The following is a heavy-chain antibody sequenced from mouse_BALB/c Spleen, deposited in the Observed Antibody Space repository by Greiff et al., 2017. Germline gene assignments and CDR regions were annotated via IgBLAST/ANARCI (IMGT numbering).Heavy chain of an antibody. V-gene: IGHV7-3*02. J-gene: IGHJ3*01. CDR1: GFTFTDYY. Sequence: EVNVVESGGGLVQPGGSLRLSCATSGFTFTDYYMSWVRQPPGKALEWLGFIRNKANGYTTEYSASVKGRFTISRDNSQSILYLQMNTLRAEDSATYYCARDRGYDDGAWFAYWGQGTLVTVSA. CDR3: ARDRGYDDGAWFAY. D-gene: IGHD2-14*01. CDR2: IRNKANGYTT.